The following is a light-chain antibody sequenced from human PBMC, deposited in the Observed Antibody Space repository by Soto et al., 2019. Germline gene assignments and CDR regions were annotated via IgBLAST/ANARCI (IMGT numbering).Light chain of an antibody. CDR2: GAS. CDR1: QSVRGN. CDR3: QQYGSTPYT. Sequence: EIVMTQSPATLSVSPGERATLSCRASQSVRGNLAWYQQKPGQSPRLLIYGASSRATGIPVRFSGSGSGTEFTLTISSLQSEDFAVYYCQQYGSTPYTFGQGTRLEIK. J-gene: IGKJ2*01. V-gene: IGKV3-15*01.